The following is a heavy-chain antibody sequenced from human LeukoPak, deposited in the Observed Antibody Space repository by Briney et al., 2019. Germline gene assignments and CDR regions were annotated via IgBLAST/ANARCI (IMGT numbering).Heavy chain of an antibody. J-gene: IGHJ5*02. CDR2: IKQDGSEK. CDR3: AKVADPIWFGELYWFDP. V-gene: IGHV3-7*01. Sequence: GGSLRLSCAASGFTFSSYWMSWVRQAPGKGLEWVANIKQDGSEKYYADSVKGRFTISRDNSKNTLYLQMNSLRAEDTAVYYCAKVADPIWFGELYWFDPWGQGTLVTVSS. CDR1: GFTFSSYW. D-gene: IGHD3-10*01.